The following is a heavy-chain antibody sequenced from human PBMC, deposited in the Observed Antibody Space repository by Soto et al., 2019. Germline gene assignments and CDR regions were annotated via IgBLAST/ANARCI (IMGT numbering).Heavy chain of an antibody. J-gene: IGHJ4*02. Sequence: QVQLEQSGAEVRKPGSSVKVSCKSSRGTFNSYAITWLRQAPGQGLEWMGGIIPTYGTTNYAHSLQDRLTITADKATSTAYMELNSLRSDDTAVYYCARDSEIRYSVTYYATTFDYWGQGTLVTVSS. D-gene: IGHD1-26*01. CDR2: IIPTYGTT. V-gene: IGHV1-69*06. CDR1: RGTFNSYA. CDR3: ARDSEIRYSVTYYATTFDY.